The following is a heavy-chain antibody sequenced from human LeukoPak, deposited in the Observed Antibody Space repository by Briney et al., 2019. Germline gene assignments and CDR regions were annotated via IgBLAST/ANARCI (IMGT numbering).Heavy chain of an antibody. CDR1: GGSFSGYY. CDR3: ASSPWTAAGLDY. V-gene: IGHV4-34*01. Sequence: PSETLSLTCAVYGGSFSGYYWSWIRQPPGKGLEWIGEINHSGSTHYNPSLKSRVTISVDTSKNQFSLKLSSVTAADRAVYYCASSPWTAAGLDYWGQGTLVTVSS. J-gene: IGHJ4*02. D-gene: IGHD6-13*01. CDR2: INHSGST.